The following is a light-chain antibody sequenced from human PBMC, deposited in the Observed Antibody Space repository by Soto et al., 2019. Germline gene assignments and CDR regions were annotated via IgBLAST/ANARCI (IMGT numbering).Light chain of an antibody. CDR2: DVS. V-gene: IGLV2-8*01. CDR3: ISYAGSSIWV. CDR1: SSDVGTYNY. Sequence: QSALTQPPSASGSPGQSVTISCTGTSSDVGTYNYVSWYQQHPGKAPKLMIYDVSKRPSGVPDRFSGSKSGNTAPLTVSGLQAEDEADYYCISYAGSSIWVFGGGTKVTVL. J-gene: IGLJ3*02.